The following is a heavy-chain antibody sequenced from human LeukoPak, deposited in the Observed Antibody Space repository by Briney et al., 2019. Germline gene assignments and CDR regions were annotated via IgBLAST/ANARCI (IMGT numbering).Heavy chain of an antibody. Sequence: GASVKVSCKASGYTFTSYGISWVRQAPGQGLEWMGWISAYNGNTNYVQKLQGRVTMTTDTSTSTAYMELRSLRSDDTAVYYCAREQQLVRNGYYFDYWGQGTLVTVSS. V-gene: IGHV1-18*01. CDR2: ISAYNGNT. CDR3: AREQQLVRNGYYFDY. D-gene: IGHD6-13*01. J-gene: IGHJ4*02. CDR1: GYTFTSYG.